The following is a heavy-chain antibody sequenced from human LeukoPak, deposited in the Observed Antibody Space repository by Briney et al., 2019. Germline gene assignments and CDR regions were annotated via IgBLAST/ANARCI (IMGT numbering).Heavy chain of an antibody. J-gene: IGHJ3*02. Sequence: GRSLRLSCAASGFTFSTYGMHWVRQAPGKGLEWVSVISYDGSDEYYADSVKGRFTISRDNSKNTLYLQMNSLRAEDTAVYYCAKDRAAALPGDAFDIWGQGTMVTVSS. CDR3: AKDRAAALPGDAFDI. CDR2: ISYDGSDE. CDR1: GFTFSTYG. V-gene: IGHV3-30*18. D-gene: IGHD6-13*01.